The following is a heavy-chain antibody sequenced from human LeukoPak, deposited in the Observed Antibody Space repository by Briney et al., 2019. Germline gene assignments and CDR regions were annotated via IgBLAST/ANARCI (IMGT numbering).Heavy chain of an antibody. CDR3: AKDSSSWHWPPPTYYYYGMDV. V-gene: IGHV3-23*01. CDR1: GFTFSSYA. J-gene: IGHJ6*02. CDR2: ISGSGGST. Sequence: GGSLRLSCAASGFTFSSYAMSWVRQAPGKGLEWVSAISGSGGSTYYADSVKGRFTISRDNSKNTLYLQMNSLRAEDTAVYYCAKDSSSWHWPPPTYYYYGMDVWGQGTTVTVSS. D-gene: IGHD6-13*01.